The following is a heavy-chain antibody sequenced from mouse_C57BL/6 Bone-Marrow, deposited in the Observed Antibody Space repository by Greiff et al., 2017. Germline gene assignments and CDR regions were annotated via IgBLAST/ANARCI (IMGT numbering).Heavy chain of an antibody. J-gene: IGHJ2*01. Sequence: QVHVKQSGAELAKPGASVKLSCKASGYTFTSYWMHWVKQRPGQGLEWIGYINPSSGYTKYNQKFKDKATLTEDKSSSTAYMQLSSLTYEDSAVYYCASVLGKDYWGQGTTLTVSS. V-gene: IGHV1-7*01. D-gene: IGHD4-1*01. CDR3: ASVLGKDY. CDR1: GYTFTSYW. CDR2: INPSSGYT.